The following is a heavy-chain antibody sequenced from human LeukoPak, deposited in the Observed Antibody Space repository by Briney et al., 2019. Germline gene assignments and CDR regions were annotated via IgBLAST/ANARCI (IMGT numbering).Heavy chain of an antibody. CDR2: VYYSGTT. CDR3: ASGGGPVDY. Sequence: SETLSLTCSVSGDSIISSTYYWGWIRQPPGKGLEWIGSVYYSGTTYSHPSLKSRVTITIDTSENQFSLNLSSVTAADTAVYYCASGGGPVDYWGQGTLVTVSS. CDR1: GDSIISSTYY. D-gene: IGHD3-10*01. V-gene: IGHV4-39*07. J-gene: IGHJ4*02.